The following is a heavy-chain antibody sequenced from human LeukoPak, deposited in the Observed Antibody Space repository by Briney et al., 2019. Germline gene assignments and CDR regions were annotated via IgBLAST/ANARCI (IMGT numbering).Heavy chain of an antibody. CDR3: ARASDGSAYYYYGMDV. V-gene: IGHV1-46*01. Sequence: ASVKVSCKASGYTFTSYYMHWVRQAPGQGLEWMGIINPSGGSTSYAQKFQGRVTMTRDTSTSTVYMELSSLRSEDTAVYYCARASDGSAYYYYGMDVWGQGTTVTVSS. CDR2: INPSGGST. J-gene: IGHJ6*02. D-gene: IGHD3-10*01. CDR1: GYTFTSYY.